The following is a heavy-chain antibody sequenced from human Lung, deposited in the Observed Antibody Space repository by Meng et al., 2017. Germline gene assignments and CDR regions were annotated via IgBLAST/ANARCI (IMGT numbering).Heavy chain of an antibody. V-gene: IGHV3-21*01. CDR1: GFTFSNYS. J-gene: IGHJ4*02. CDR3: ARFETVGVATGDF. D-gene: IGHD2-15*01. CDR2: ISSDSRYI. Sequence: ELQLVESGGGLVTLGRSLSLSCAASGFTFSNYSMNWVRQAQGKELEWVSSISSDSRYIFYADSVKGRFTISRDNGKKLLYLQMNSLSPEDTAVFYCARFETVGVATGDFWGQGTLVTVSS.